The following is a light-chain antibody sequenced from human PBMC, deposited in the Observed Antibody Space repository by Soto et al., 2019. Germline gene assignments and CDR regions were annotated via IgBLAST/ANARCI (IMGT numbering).Light chain of an antibody. CDR2: GAS. J-gene: IGKJ5*01. CDR3: QQYGSSQGIT. Sequence: IVFTQSPGTLSLSPGERATLSCRASQSVSSSYLAWYQQKPGQAPRLLIYGASGRATGIPDRFSGSGSGTDFTLTISRLEPEDFAVYYCQQYGSSQGITFGQGTRLEIK. V-gene: IGKV3-20*01. CDR1: QSVSSSY.